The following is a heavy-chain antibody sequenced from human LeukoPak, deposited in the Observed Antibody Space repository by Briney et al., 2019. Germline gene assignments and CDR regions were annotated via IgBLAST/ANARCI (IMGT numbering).Heavy chain of an antibody. D-gene: IGHD5-24*01. CDR1: GFTFSSYG. J-gene: IGHJ4*02. V-gene: IGHV3-30*18. CDR3: AKDAGWLQDYFDY. Sequence: PGGSLRLSCAASGFTFSSYGMHWVRQAPGKGLEWVAVISYDGSNKYYADSVKGRFTISRDNSKDTLYLQMNSLRAEDTAVYYCAKDAGWLQDYFDYWGQGTLVTVSS. CDR2: ISYDGSNK.